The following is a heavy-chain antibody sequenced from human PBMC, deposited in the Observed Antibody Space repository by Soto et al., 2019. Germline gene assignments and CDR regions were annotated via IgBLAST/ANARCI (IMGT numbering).Heavy chain of an antibody. D-gene: IGHD3-10*01. CDR3: ARDYYGSGSSNWFDP. V-gene: IGHV4-59*01. CDR1: VSFISSDY. J-gene: IGHJ5*02. Sequence: PSEPLTHTYVVAVSFISSDYRSCIRQPPGKGLEWIGYIYYSGSTNYNPSLKSRVTISVDTSKNQFSLKLSSVTAADTAVYYCARDYYGSGSSNWFDPWGQGTLVTVSS. CDR2: IYYSGST.